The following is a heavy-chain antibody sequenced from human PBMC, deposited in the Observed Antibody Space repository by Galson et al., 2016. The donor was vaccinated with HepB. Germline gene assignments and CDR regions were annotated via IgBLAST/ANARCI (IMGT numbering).Heavy chain of an antibody. CDR3: AKDFAPMLTVSMNFDH. Sequence: SVKVSCKASGYTFTRYGITWVRQAPGQGLEWMGWISGYNDDPKYAQKFQGRLTTTADTSTSTVYMDLRSLRSDDTAVYYCAKDFAPMLTVSMNFDHWGQGTLVTVSS. CDR2: ISGYNDDP. CDR1: GYTFTRYG. J-gene: IGHJ4*02. D-gene: IGHD3-16*01. V-gene: IGHV1-18*01.